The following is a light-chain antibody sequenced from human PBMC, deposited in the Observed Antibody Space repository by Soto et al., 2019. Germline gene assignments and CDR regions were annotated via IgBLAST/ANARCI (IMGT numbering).Light chain of an antibody. Sequence: EIGLTQSPVPLSLSPGEIATLSCRASQSVRSSYLAWYQQKPGQAPRLLIYGASSRATGIPDRLSGSGSGTYFTITISRLEPEDFAVYYCQQYGSSETFGQGTKVDNK. J-gene: IGKJ1*01. CDR2: GAS. CDR3: QQYGSSET. CDR1: QSVRSSY. V-gene: IGKV3-20*01.